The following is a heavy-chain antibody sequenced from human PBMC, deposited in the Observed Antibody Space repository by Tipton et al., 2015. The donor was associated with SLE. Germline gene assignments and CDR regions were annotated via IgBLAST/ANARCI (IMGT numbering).Heavy chain of an antibody. CDR1: GGSISSDY. J-gene: IGHJ2*01. CDR2: IYYSGST. CDR3: ARRALRSGWHFDL. Sequence: LRLSCTVFGGSISSDYWSWIRQPPGKGLEWIGYIYYSGSTSYNPSLKSRLTISVDTSKNEFSLKLTSVTAADTAVYYCARRALRSGWHFDLWGRGTLVAVSS. V-gene: IGHV4-59*08.